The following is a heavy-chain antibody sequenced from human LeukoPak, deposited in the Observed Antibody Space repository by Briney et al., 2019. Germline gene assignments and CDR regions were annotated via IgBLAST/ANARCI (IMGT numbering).Heavy chain of an antibody. Sequence: SETLSLTCAVSGYSISSGYYWGWIRQPPGKGLEWIGSIYHSGSTYYNPSLKSRVTISVDTSKNQFSLKLSSVTAADTAVYYCARFKVRGVIKTLDYWGQGTLVTVSS. J-gene: IGHJ4*02. D-gene: IGHD3-10*01. CDR2: IYHSGST. V-gene: IGHV4-38-2*01. CDR3: ARFKVRGVIKTLDY. CDR1: GYSISSGYY.